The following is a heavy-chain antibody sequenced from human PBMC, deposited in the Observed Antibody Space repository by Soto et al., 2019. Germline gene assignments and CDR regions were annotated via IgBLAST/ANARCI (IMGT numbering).Heavy chain of an antibody. J-gene: IGHJ4*02. Sequence: GESLKISCAASGFTVSSNYMSWVRQAPGKGLEWVSVIYSGGSTYYADSVKGRFTISRDNSKNTLYLQMNSLRAEDTAVYYCARDRYSSGWYDYWGQGTLVTVSS. CDR3: ARDRYSSGWYDY. D-gene: IGHD6-19*01. V-gene: IGHV3-66*01. CDR2: IYSGGST. CDR1: GFTVSSNY.